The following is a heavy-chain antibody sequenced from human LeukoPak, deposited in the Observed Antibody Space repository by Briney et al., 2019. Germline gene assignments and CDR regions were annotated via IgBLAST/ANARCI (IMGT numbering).Heavy chain of an antibody. CDR1: GDSISSYS. CDR2: ISTSGST. J-gene: IGHJ4*02. Sequence: SETLSLTCTVSGDSISSYSWTWIRQPAGKGLEWIGRISTSGSTSYNPSLKSRVAMSLDTSKNQFSLRLTSVTAAGTAIYYCARQNGDYLWYLDYWGQGTLVTVSS. V-gene: IGHV4-4*07. CDR3: ARQNGDYLWYLDY. D-gene: IGHD4-17*01.